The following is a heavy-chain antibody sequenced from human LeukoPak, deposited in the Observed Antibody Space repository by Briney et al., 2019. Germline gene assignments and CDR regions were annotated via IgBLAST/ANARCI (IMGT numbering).Heavy chain of an antibody. CDR2: ISSNGAST. V-gene: IGHV3-23*01. J-gene: IGHJ4*02. Sequence: QPGGSLRLSCAASGFTFSSYAMSWVRQAPGKGLEWVSGISSNGASTYYVDSVKGRFTISRDNSKNTLFLQMNSLRAEDTAVYYCARDPGYNWNPPDYWGQGTLVTVSS. D-gene: IGHD1-20*01. CDR3: ARDPGYNWNPPDY. CDR1: GFTFSSYA.